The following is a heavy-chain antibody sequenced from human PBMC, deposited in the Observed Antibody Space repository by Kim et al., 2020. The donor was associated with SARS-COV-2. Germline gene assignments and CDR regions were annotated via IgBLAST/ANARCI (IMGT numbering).Heavy chain of an antibody. D-gene: IGHD4-17*01. CDR3: ARACYGGNADYYYYYGMDV. CDR1: GYTFTSYD. J-gene: IGHJ6*02. V-gene: IGHV1-8*01. Sequence: ASVKVSCKASGYTFTSYDINWVRQATGQGLEWMGWMNPNSGNTGYAQKFQGRVTMTRNTSISTAYMELSSLRSEDTAVYYCARACYGGNADYYYYYGMDVWGQGTTVTVSS. CDR2: MNPNSGNT.